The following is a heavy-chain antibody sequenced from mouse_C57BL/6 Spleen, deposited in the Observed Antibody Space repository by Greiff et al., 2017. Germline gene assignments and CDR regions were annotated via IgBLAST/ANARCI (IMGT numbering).Heavy chain of an antibody. J-gene: IGHJ4*01. CDR1: GYSITSGYY. CDR3: ARYYGYAMDY. D-gene: IGHD1-1*01. Sequence: EVKLQESGPGLVKPSQSLSLTCSVTGYSITSGYYWNWIRQFPGNKLEWMGYISYDGSNNYNPSLKNRISITRDTSKNQFFLKLNSVTTEDTATYYCARYYGYAMDYWGQGTSVTVSS. CDR2: ISYDGSN. V-gene: IGHV3-6*01.